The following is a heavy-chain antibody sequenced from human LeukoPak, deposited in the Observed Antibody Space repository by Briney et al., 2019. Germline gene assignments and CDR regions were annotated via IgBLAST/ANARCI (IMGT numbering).Heavy chain of an antibody. V-gene: IGHV3-23*01. Sequence: GGSLRLSCAASGFTFSNHAMSWVRQAPGRGLEWVSAISGSSGLTNYADSVKGRFTISRDNSKNTLFLQMNSLRAEDTAVYYCARRGESTTYGDYRFDYWGQGTLVTVSS. CDR1: GFTFSNHA. CDR2: ISGSSGLT. J-gene: IGHJ4*02. CDR3: ARRGESTTYGDYRFDY. D-gene: IGHD4-17*01.